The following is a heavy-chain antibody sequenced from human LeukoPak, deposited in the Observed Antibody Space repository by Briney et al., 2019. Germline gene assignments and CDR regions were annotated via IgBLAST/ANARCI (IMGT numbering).Heavy chain of an antibody. D-gene: IGHD3-10*01. Sequence: PSETLSLTCTVSGASISSYYWSWIRLPAGKGLEWIGHIYTSGTTNFNPSLKSRVTMSVDTFKNQFSLNLSSVTAADTAVYYCARVYYSRFDPWGQGTLVTVSS. V-gene: IGHV4-4*07. J-gene: IGHJ5*02. CDR1: GASISSYY. CDR3: ARVYYSRFDP. CDR2: IYTSGTT.